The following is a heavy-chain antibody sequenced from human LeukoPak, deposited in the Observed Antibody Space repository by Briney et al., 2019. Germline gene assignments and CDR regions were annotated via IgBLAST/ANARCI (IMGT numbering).Heavy chain of an antibody. J-gene: IGHJ4*02. CDR1: GFTFSGYA. D-gene: IGHD2-2*01. CDR2: ISGSGSST. Sequence: GGSLRLSCAASGFTFSGYAMSWVRQAPGKGLEWVSVISGSGSSTYHAGSVKGRFTISRDNSKNTLYLQLNSLRAEDTAVYDCARGDTPTYCSTATCYLLDYWGQGTLVTVSS. V-gene: IGHV3-23*01. CDR3: ARGDTPTYCSTATCYLLDY.